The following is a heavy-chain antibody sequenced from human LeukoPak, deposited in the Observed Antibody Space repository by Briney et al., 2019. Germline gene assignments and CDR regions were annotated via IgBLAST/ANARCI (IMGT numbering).Heavy chain of an antibody. Sequence: SETLSLTCTVSGGSISSGGYYWSWIRQHPGKGLEWIGYIYYSGSTYYNPSLKSRVTISVDTSKNQFSLKLSSVTAADTAVYYCARETGGYYDSSGYYYVGRVYYYMDVWGKGTTVTVSS. CDR3: ARETGGYYDSSGYYYVGRVYYYMDV. J-gene: IGHJ6*03. V-gene: IGHV4-31*03. D-gene: IGHD3-22*01. CDR2: IYYSGST. CDR1: GGSISSGGYY.